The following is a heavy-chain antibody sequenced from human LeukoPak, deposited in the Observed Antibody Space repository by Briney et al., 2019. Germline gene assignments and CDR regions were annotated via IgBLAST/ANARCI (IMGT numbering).Heavy chain of an antibody. CDR1: GFTFSSYS. J-gene: IGHJ6*04. D-gene: IGHD4-17*01. CDR2: ISSSSSYI. V-gene: IGHV3-21*01. Sequence: GGSLRLSCAASGFTFSSYSMNWVRQAPGKGLEWVSSISSSSSYIYYADSVEGRFTISRDNAKNSLYLQMNSLRAEDTAVYYCARETTVTYYYGMDVWGKGTTVTVSS. CDR3: ARETTVTYYYGMDV.